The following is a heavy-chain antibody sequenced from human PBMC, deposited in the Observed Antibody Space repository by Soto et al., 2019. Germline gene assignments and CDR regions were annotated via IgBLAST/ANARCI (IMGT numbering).Heavy chain of an antibody. D-gene: IGHD3-22*01. CDR1: GFTFSNAW. J-gene: IGHJ4*01. CDR3: TTDSYITSIIVRFDY. Sequence: GGSLRLSCAASGFTFSNAWINWVRQAPGKGLEWVGRVKSKNHGGTTDFAATVKGRFAISRDDSKKMVYLEMKSLKTEDTAIYYCTTDSYITSIIVRFDYWGHGTLVTVSS. CDR2: VKSKNHGGTT. V-gene: IGHV3-15*07.